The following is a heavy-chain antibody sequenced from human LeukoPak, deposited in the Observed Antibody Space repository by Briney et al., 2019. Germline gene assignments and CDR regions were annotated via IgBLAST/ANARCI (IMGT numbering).Heavy chain of an antibody. Sequence: GGSLRLSCAAAGFTFSDYYMSWIRQAPGKGLEWVSYISNSGSSIYYADSVKGRFTISRDNAKNSLYLQMNSLRAEDTAVYYCARIKGSYCSDYWGQGTLVTVSS. CDR3: ARIKGSYCSDY. J-gene: IGHJ4*02. D-gene: IGHD1-26*01. CDR1: GFTFSDYY. CDR2: ISNSGSSI. V-gene: IGHV3-11*01.